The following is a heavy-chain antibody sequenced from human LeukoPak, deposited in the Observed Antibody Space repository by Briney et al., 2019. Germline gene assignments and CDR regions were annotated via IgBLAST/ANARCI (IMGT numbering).Heavy chain of an antibody. J-gene: IGHJ6*03. CDR3: ARGRTGYHLLPTKKDSDYYYMDV. D-gene: IGHD2-2*01. V-gene: IGHV4-61*10. CDR2: INNSGST. CDR1: GDSINNGHSY. Sequence: PSETLSLTCTVSGDSINNGHSYWSWIRQPAGEGLEWIGEINNSGSTNYNPSLKSRVPISVDTSKNQFSLKVSSVTAADTAVYYCARGRTGYHLLPTKKDSDYYYMDVWGKGTTVTVSS.